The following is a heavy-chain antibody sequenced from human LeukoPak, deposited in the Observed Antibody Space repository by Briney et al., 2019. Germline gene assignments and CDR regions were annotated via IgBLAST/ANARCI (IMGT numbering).Heavy chain of an antibody. V-gene: IGHV1-2*02. CDR2: INPNSGGT. CDR3: ARGGYSYGLNDAFDI. D-gene: IGHD5-18*01. CDR1: GYTSTGYY. J-gene: IGHJ3*02. Sequence: ASVKVSCKASGYTSTGYYMHWVRQAPGQGLEWMGWINPNSGGTNYAQKFQGRVTMTRDTSISTAYMELSRLRSDDTAVYYCARGGYSYGLNDAFDIWGQGTMVTVSS.